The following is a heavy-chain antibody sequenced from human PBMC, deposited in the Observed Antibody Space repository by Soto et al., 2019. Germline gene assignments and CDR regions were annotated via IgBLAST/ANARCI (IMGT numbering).Heavy chain of an antibody. CDR2: INHSGST. J-gene: IGHJ3*02. Sequence: SETLSHTCAVYGGSFSGYYWSWIRQPPGKGLEWIGEINHSGSTNYNPSLKSRVTIPVDTSKNQFSLKLSSVTAADTAVYYCARLLDAFDIWGQGTMVTVSS. CDR1: GGSFSGYY. CDR3: ARLLDAFDI. V-gene: IGHV4-34*01.